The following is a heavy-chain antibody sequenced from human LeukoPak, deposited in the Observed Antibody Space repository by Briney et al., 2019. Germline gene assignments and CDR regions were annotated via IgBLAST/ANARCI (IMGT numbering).Heavy chain of an antibody. Sequence: GGSLRLSCAASGFAFSSYSMNWVRQAPGKGLELVSSISSSSSYIYYADSVKGRFTISRDNAKNSLYLQMNSLRAEDTAVYYCARDSWFGELATHENWFDPWGQGTLVTVSS. D-gene: IGHD3-10*01. J-gene: IGHJ5*02. CDR3: ARDSWFGELATHENWFDP. CDR2: ISSSSSYI. CDR1: GFAFSSYS. V-gene: IGHV3-21*01.